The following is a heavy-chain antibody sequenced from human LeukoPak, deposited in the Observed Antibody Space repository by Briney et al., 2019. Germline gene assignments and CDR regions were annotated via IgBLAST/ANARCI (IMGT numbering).Heavy chain of an antibody. CDR2: IYSGGST. J-gene: IGHJ4*02. CDR3: ARDPRGDGYNTEY. V-gene: IGHV3-66*01. Sequence: GGSLRLSCAASGFTVSSNYMSWVRQAPGKGLEWVSVIYSGGSTYYADSVKGRFTISRDNSKNMLYLQMNSLRAEDTAVYYCARDPRGDGYNTEYWGQGTLVTVSS. D-gene: IGHD5-24*01. CDR1: GFTVSSNY.